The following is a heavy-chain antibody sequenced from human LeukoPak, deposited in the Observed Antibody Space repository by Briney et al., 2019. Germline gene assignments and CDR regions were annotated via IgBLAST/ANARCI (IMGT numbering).Heavy chain of an antibody. CDR3: ARCGDGYNYADS. V-gene: IGHV4-59*01. D-gene: IGHD5-24*01. CDR2: VHYSGTT. J-gene: IGHJ4*02. CDR1: GGSINNYY. Sequence: SETLSLTCTVSGGSINNYYWSWIRQPPGKGLEWIGYVHYSGTTSYNPSLKSRVTISVDTSKKYFSLMLSSVTAADTAVYYCARCGDGYNYADSWGQGTLVTVSS.